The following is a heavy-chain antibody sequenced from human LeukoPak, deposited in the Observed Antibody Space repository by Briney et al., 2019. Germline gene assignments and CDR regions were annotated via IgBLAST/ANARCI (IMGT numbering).Heavy chain of an antibody. CDR1: GGSISSSSYY. CDR2: MYYSGST. D-gene: IGHD3-3*01. V-gene: IGHV4-39*07. CDR3: ARDLSVLRFLEWLFLWFDP. J-gene: IGHJ5*02. Sequence: SETLSLTCTVSGGSISSSSYYWGWIRQPPGKGLEWIGSMYYSGSTYYNPSLKSRVTISVDTSKNQFSLKLSSVTAADTAVYYCARDLSVLRFLEWLFLWFDPWGQGTLVTVSS.